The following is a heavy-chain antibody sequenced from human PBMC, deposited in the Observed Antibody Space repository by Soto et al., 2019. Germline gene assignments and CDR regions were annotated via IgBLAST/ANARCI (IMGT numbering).Heavy chain of an antibody. CDR1: GGSITSSSHF. V-gene: IGHV4-39*01. D-gene: IGHD6-25*01. Sequence: SETLSLTCSASGGSITSSSHFWGWVRQPPGKGLEWIGTIYFTGNTYYAPSLKSRLTMSIDTSKNEFSLRLNSVTAADTAVYYCAGQTFTIAAASYGRSNWFDPWGPGTLVTVSS. J-gene: IGHJ5*02. CDR2: IYFTGNT. CDR3: AGQTFTIAAASYGRSNWFDP.